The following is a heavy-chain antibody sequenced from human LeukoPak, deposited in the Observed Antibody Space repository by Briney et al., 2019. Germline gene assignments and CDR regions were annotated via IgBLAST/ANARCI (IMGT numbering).Heavy chain of an antibody. CDR3: ARSGGSGFQLDS. CDR2: SYTTGST. CDR1: GGSIGPYY. D-gene: IGHD3-16*01. V-gene: IGHV4-4*07. J-gene: IGHJ4*02. Sequence: SETLSLTCTVSGGSIGPYYWSWLRQPAGKALEWIGRSYTTGSTNYNPSVKSRVTMSLDTSKNQFSLKLSSVTAADTAVYYCARSGGSGFQLDSWGQGTLVTVSS.